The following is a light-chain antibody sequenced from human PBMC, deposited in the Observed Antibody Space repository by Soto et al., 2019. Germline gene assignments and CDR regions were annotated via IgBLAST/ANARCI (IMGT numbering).Light chain of an antibody. CDR1: QYINVY. V-gene: IGKV1-39*01. CDR3: KHGYVXPYS. CDR2: SAS. J-gene: IGKJ2*03. Sequence: DIQMTQSPSSGSASIWDTVTITCRASQYINVYLNWYQQKPGEVPKLLIYSASTLHSGVPSMFTGSGYETDFTLTIRSLQPEDFATYHFKHGYVXPYSCGQGTKV.